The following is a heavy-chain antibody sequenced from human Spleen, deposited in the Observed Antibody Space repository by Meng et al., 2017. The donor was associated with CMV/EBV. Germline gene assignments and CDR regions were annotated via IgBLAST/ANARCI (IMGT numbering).Heavy chain of an antibody. CDR3: ARVGPSGRSSSFDY. J-gene: IGHJ4*02. V-gene: IGHV1-2*02. Sequence: ASVKVSCKASGYTFTDYHIHWVRQAPGQGLEWMGWINPKSGGTRSAQRLQGRVTMTRDTSISTAYMELSRLRSDDTAVYYCARVGPSGRSSSFDYWGQGTLVTVSS. CDR1: GYTFTDYH. D-gene: IGHD6-13*01. CDR2: INPKSGGT.